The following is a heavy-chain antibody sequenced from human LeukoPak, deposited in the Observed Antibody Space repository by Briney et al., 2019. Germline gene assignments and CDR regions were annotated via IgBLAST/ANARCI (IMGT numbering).Heavy chain of an antibody. D-gene: IGHD3-22*01. CDR3: AAEDPYYYDSSGYYSY. Sequence: ASVKVSCKASGGTFSSYAIDWVRQAPGQGLEWMGGIIPIFGTTNYAQKFQGRVTITAVESMRTAYMELSSLRSEDTGVYYCAAEDPYYYDSSGYYSYWGQGTLVTVSS. V-gene: IGHV1-69*01. J-gene: IGHJ4*02. CDR2: IIPIFGTT. CDR1: GGTFSSYA.